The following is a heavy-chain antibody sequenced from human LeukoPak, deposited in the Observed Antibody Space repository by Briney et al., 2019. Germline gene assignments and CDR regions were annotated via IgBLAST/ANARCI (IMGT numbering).Heavy chain of an antibody. CDR3: ARDIVASFYMDV. CDR1: GGSFSGYY. Sequence: SETLSLTCAVYGGSFSGYYWSWIRQPPGKGLEWIGEINHSGSTNYNPSLKSRVTISVDTSKNQFSLKLSSVTAADTAVYYCARDIVASFYMDVWAKGPRSPSP. D-gene: IGHD5-12*01. CDR2: INHSGST. V-gene: IGHV4-34*01. J-gene: IGHJ6*03.